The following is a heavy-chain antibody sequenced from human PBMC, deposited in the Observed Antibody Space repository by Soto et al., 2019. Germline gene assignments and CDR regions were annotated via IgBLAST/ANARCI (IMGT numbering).Heavy chain of an antibody. D-gene: IGHD6-13*01. J-gene: IGHJ4*02. Sequence: SVKVSCKASGGTFSSYAIGWVRQAPGQVLEWMGGIIPIFGTANYAQKFQGRVTITADEPTSTDYIELSSLRSEDTAVYYCASVAAAGTYYFDYWGQGTLVTVSS. CDR3: ASVAAAGTYYFDY. CDR2: IIPIFGTA. CDR1: GGTFSSYA. V-gene: IGHV1-69*13.